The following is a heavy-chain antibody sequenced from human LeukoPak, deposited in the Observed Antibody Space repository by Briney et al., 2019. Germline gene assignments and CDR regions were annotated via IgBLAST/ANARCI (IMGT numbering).Heavy chain of an antibody. J-gene: IGHJ4*02. CDR3: VRLARPGGYQYYFDY. CDR1: GGSISSSSYY. D-gene: IGHD6-6*01. V-gene: IGHV4-39*01. CDR2: IYYSGST. Sequence: SETLSLTCTVSGGSISSSSYYWGWIRQPPGKGLEWIGSIYYSGSTYYNPSLKSRVTISVDTSKNQFSLKLSSVTAADTAVYFCVRLARPGGYQYYFDYWGQGTLVTVSS.